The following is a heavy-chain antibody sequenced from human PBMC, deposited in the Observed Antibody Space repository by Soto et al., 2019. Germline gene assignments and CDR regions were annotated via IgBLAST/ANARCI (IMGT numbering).Heavy chain of an antibody. CDR1: GFTFSGYA. CDR3: AKDSDIVVVVAAGFDY. Sequence: GGSLRLSCAASGFTFSGYAMSWVRQAPGKGLEWVSAISGSGGSTYYADSVKGRFTISRDNSKNTLYLQMNSLRAEDTAVYYCAKDSDIVVVVAAGFDYWGQGTLVTVS. D-gene: IGHD2-15*01. V-gene: IGHV3-23*01. CDR2: ISGSGGST. J-gene: IGHJ4*02.